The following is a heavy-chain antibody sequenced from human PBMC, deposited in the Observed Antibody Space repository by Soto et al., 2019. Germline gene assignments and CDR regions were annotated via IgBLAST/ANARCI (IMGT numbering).Heavy chain of an antibody. J-gene: IGHJ4*02. CDR2: IYHSGST. D-gene: IGHD3-22*01. V-gene: IGHV4-4*02. CDR1: GGSISSSNW. CDR3: ARDVDSSGYSIFDY. Sequence: QVQLQESGPGLVKPSGTLSLTCAVSGGSISSSNWWSWVRQPPGKGLEWIGEIYHSGSTNYNPSLMSRVTISVDKSKNQFSLKLSSVTAADTAVYYCARDVDSSGYSIFDYWGQGTLVTVSS.